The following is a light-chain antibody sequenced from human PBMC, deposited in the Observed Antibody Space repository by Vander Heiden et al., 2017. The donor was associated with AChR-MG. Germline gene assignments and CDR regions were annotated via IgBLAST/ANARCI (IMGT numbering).Light chain of an antibody. CDR1: QRVGRFY. CDR3: QQYGSSPIT. V-gene: IGKV3D-20*01. J-gene: IGKJ5*01. Sequence: EIVFTQFPATLSLSPGESATLSCEASQRVGRFYLAWFQQKPGLAPRLLIYDAFTRATGIPDRFSGSGSGTDFTLTISRLEPEDFAVYYCQQYGSSPITFGQGTRVEIK. CDR2: DAF.